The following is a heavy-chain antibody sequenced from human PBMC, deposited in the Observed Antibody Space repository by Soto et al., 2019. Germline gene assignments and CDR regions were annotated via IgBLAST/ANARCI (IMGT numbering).Heavy chain of an antibody. Sequence: PPGKGLEWIGSIYYSGSTYYNPSLKSRVTISVDTSKNQFSLKLSSVTAADTAVYYCARIYYVSRGEIYYFDYWGQGTLVPVSS. D-gene: IGHD3-10*01. J-gene: IGHJ4*02. CDR2: IYYSGST. CDR3: ARIYYVSRGEIYYFDY. V-gene: IGHV4-39*01.